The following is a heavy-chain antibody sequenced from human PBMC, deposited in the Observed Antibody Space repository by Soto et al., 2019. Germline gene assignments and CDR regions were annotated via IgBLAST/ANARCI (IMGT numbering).Heavy chain of an antibody. Sequence: EVQMVQSGAEVKKPGATVKISCKVSGYTFTDYYIHWVQQAPGKGLEWMGLVDPEDGETIYAENFQGRVTITADTSADTAYMELSSLRSEDTALYYCATDTGGIAVAPAATPKFYYGLDVWGQGTTVTVSS. D-gene: IGHD2-2*02. V-gene: IGHV1-69-2*01. CDR1: GYTFTDYY. CDR2: VDPEDGET. CDR3: ATDTGGIAVAPAATPKFYYGLDV. J-gene: IGHJ6*02.